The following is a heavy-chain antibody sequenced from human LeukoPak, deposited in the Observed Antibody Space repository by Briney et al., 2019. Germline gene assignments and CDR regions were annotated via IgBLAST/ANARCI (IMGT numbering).Heavy chain of an antibody. CDR3: ARETAHCGGDCFDY. D-gene: IGHD2-21*01. CDR2: IDVGSNSI. Sequence: GGSLRLSCAASGFTLSTYVFNWVRQARGKGLEWVAYIDVGSNSIYYADSVRGRFTTSRDNAQNSLYLEMNSLRGEDTALYYCARETAHCGGDCFDYWGQGTLVTVSS. V-gene: IGHV3-48*03. J-gene: IGHJ4*02. CDR1: GFTLSTYV.